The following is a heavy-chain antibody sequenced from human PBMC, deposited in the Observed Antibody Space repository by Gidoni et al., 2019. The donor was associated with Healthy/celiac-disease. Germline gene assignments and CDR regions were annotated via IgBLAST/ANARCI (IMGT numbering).Heavy chain of an antibody. CDR1: GFTFSSYW. CDR3: ARNIYYDSSGYYRLEYSDAFDI. J-gene: IGHJ3*02. CDR2: IKQDGSEK. D-gene: IGHD3-22*01. V-gene: IGHV3-7*01. Sequence: EVQLVESGGGLVQPGGSLRLSCAASGFTFSSYWMSWVRQAPGKGLEWVANIKQDGSEKYYVDSVKGRFTISRDNAKNSLYLQMNSLRAEDTAVYYCARNIYYDSSGYYRLEYSDAFDIWGQGTMVTVSS.